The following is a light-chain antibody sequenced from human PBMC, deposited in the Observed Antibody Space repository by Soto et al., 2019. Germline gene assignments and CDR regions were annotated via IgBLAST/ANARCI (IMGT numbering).Light chain of an antibody. CDR2: EGS. J-gene: IGLJ2*01. CDR1: SSDIGTYNL. CDR3: CSYASSSTLV. Sequence: QSVLTQPASVSGSPGQSITISCTGTSSDIGTYNLVSWYQQYPGEAPKLIIYEGSKWPPGVSDRFSGSNSGNTASLTISGLQAEDEADYYCCSYASSSTLVFGGGTKLTVL. V-gene: IGLV2-14*02.